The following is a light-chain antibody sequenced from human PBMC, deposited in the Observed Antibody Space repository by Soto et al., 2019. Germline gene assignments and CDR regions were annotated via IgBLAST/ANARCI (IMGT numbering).Light chain of an antibody. CDR2: EVT. CDR3: TSYVGNDIWV. Sequence: QSALTQPTSASGSPGQSVTISCTGTSRAVGAYKYVSCYQPYPGKAPKLMIYEVTKRPSGVPDRFSGSKSGNTASLTVSGLQAEDEADYYCTSYVGNDIWVFGGGTKLTVL. V-gene: IGLV2-8*01. CDR1: SRAVGAYKY. J-gene: IGLJ3*02.